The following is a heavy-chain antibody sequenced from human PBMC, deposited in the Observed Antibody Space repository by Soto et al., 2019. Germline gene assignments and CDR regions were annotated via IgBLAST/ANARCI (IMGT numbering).Heavy chain of an antibody. CDR1: GFTVTINY. Sequence: EVQVVESGGGLIQPGGSLRLSCAVSGFTVTINYMSWVRQAPGKGLEWVSGIYTGGTTFYADSVKGRFTISRDPSRNTLYLQMNRLRGEDTAVYYCHGYGHWGQGTLVTVSS. CDR3: HGYGH. CDR2: IYTGGTT. V-gene: IGHV3-53*01. J-gene: IGHJ4*02. D-gene: IGHD5-12*01.